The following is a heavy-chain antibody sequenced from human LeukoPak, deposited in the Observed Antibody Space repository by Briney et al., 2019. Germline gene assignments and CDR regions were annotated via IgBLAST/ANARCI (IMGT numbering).Heavy chain of an antibody. J-gene: IGHJ3*01. Sequence: GGSLRLSCAASGFTFSSYWMNWVRQVPGQGLEWVANIKHDASEIYYVDSVKGRFTISRDNAKNSLYLQMKNLRAEDTAVYYCEGERGDAFDVWGQGTMVTVSS. CDR1: GFTFSSYW. CDR2: IKHDASEI. CDR3: EGERGDAFDV. V-gene: IGHV3-7*01.